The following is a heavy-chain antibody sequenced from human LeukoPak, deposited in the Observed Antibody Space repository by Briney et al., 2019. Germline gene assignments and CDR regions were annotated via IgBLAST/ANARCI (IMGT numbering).Heavy chain of an antibody. D-gene: IGHD6-19*01. V-gene: IGHV1-69*04. CDR3: ASLTAVAGTDY. CDR2: IIPILGIA. J-gene: IGHJ4*02. Sequence: ASVKVSCKASGGTFSSYAISWVRQAPGQGLEWMGRIIPILGIANYAQKFQGRVTITADKSTSTAYMEPSSLRSEDTAVYYCASLTAVAGTDYWGQGTLVTVSS. CDR1: GGTFSSYA.